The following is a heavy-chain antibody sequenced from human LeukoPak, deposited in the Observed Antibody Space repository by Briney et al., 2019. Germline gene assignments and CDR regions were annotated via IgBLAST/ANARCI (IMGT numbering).Heavy chain of an antibody. V-gene: IGHV1-69*05. CDR3: ARGPQLIRDWFDP. J-gene: IGHJ5*02. CDR1: GGTFSSYG. Sequence: SVKVSCKASGGTFSSYGISWVRQAPGQGLEWMGRIIPVFGTPNYAQKFQGRVTISTGESTSTVYMQLNTLKPEDTAVYYCARGPQLIRDWFDPWGPGTLVTVSS. D-gene: IGHD3-22*01. CDR2: IIPVFGTP.